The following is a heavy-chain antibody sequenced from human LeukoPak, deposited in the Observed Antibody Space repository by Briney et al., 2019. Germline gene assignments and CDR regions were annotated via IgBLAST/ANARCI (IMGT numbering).Heavy chain of an antibody. D-gene: IGHD3-22*01. CDR3: ARGQEGYYYDSTGYPASFDS. J-gene: IGHJ4*02. CDR1: SGSISNYY. Sequence: SETLSLTCSVSSGSISNYYWSWIRQTAGKGLEWIGRIYTSGSSNYNNYNPSLKSRVTMSVDASKNQVSLKLSSVTAADTAVYYCARGQEGYYYDSTGYPASFDSWGQGTLVIVSS. CDR2: IYTSGSSNYN. V-gene: IGHV4-4*07.